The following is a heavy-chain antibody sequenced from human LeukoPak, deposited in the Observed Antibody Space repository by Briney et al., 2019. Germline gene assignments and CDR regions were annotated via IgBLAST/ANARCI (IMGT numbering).Heavy chain of an antibody. CDR3: ARATTVTTRWFDP. V-gene: IGHV4-38-2*02. CDR2: IYHDGNT. Sequence: PSETLSLTCTVSGYSVSSDYYWGWIRPPPGKGPEWIGSIYHDGNTYYNPSLKSRVTISVDTSKNQFSLKLTSMTAADTAVYYCARATTVTTRWFDPWGQGTLVTVSS. CDR1: GYSVSSDYY. D-gene: IGHD4-11*01. J-gene: IGHJ5*02.